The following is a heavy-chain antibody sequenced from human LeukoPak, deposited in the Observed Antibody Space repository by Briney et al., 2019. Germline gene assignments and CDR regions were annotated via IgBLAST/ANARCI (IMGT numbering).Heavy chain of an antibody. Sequence: PGRSLRLSCAASGFTFSSYGMHWVRQAPGKGLEWVAIIWYDGSNKYYADSVKGRFTISRDNSKSTLYLQMNSLRAEDTAVYYCASSYKTEDLVDYWGQGTLVTVSS. V-gene: IGHV3-33*01. CDR3: ASSYKTEDLVDY. CDR1: GFTFSSYG. CDR2: IWYDGSNK. J-gene: IGHJ4*02. D-gene: IGHD1-1*01.